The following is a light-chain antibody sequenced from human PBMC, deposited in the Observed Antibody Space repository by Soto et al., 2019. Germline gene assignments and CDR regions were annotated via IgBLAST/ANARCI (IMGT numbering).Light chain of an antibody. J-gene: IGLJ3*02. Sequence: QSVLTQSSSASASLGSSVKLTCTLSSGHNNYIIAWHQQQPGRAPRYLLKLERSGSYNKGSGVPDRFSGSSSGADRYLTISNLQFEDEADYYCETWDTNTWVFGGGTKRTVL. CDR2: LERSGSY. V-gene: IGLV4-60*02. CDR3: ETWDTNTWV. CDR1: SGHNNYI.